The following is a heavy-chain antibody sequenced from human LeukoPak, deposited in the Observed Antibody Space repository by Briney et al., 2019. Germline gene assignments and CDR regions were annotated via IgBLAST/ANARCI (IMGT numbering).Heavy chain of an antibody. Sequence: PGRSLRLSCTGSGFTFGDYAMSWVRQAPGKGLEWVSSLRGNGGSTEYVDSVRGRFVISRDNSRNTLYLQMNSLRAEDTAVYYCAKSVTAAGTYAFDIWGQGTVVTVSS. CDR2: LRGNGGST. J-gene: IGHJ3*02. CDR3: AKSVTAAGTYAFDI. CDR1: GFTFGDYA. D-gene: IGHD6-13*01. V-gene: IGHV3-23*01.